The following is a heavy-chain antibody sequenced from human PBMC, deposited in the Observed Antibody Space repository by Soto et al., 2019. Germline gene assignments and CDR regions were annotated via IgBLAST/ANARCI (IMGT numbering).Heavy chain of an antibody. V-gene: IGHV3-66*01. J-gene: IGHJ4*02. CDR2: IYSGGST. CDR3: ASAGFRESRAIIAAAGTSRLDY. CDR1: GFTVSSNY. Sequence: EVQLVESGGGLVQPGGSLRLSCAASGFTVSSNYMSWVRQAPGKGLEWVSVIYSGGSTYYADSVKGRFTISRDNSKNTLYLQMISLRAEDTAVYYYASAGFRESRAIIAAAGTSRLDYWGQGTLVTVS. D-gene: IGHD6-13*01.